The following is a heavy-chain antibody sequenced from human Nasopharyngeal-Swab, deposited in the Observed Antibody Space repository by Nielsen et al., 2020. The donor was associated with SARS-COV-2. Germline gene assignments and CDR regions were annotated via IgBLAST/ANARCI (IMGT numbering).Heavy chain of an antibody. D-gene: IGHD3-3*01. Sequence: ASVKVSCKASGYTFSSYGINWVRQAPGQGLEWMGGISAYNADTNYAQRIEDRVSMTTDTSTSTAYMELRSLRSDDTAVYYCARDIEEWLVIPSLSFDNWGQGTLVTVSS. CDR3: ARDIEEWLVIPSLSFDN. V-gene: IGHV1-18*01. CDR1: GYTFSSYG. J-gene: IGHJ4*02. CDR2: ISAYNADT.